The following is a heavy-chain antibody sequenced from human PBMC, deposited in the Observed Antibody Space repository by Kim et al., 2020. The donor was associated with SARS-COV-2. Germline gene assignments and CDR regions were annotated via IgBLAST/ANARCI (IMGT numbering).Heavy chain of an antibody. D-gene: IGHD3-10*01. CDR3: ARGGPGEPSYNWFDP. V-gene: IGHV1-18*01. Sequence: QKLKGRVTMTTDTSTSTAYMGLRSLRSDDTAVYYCARGGPGEPSYNWFDPWGQGTLVTVSS. J-gene: IGHJ5*02.